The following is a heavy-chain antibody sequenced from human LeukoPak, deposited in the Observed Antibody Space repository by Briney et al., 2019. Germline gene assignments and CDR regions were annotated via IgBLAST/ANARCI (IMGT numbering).Heavy chain of an antibody. Sequence: GGSLRLSCAASGFISDDYGMSWVRQAPGKGLGWVSGINWNAGSTGYADSVKGRFTISRDNSKNSLYLEMNSLRVEDTALYYCARDREDTYLDVWGKGTTVTVSS. J-gene: IGHJ6*03. V-gene: IGHV3-20*04. CDR1: GFISDDYG. D-gene: IGHD2-15*01. CDR2: INWNAGST. CDR3: ARDREDTYLDV.